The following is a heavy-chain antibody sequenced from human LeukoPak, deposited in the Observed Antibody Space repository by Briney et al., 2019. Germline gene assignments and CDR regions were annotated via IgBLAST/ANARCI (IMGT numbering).Heavy chain of an antibody. V-gene: IGHV3-15*01. CDR1: GFTFSSYS. CDR2: IKSKIDGGTA. CDR3: ATQTPY. J-gene: IGHJ4*01. Sequence: PGGSLRLSCAASGFTFSSYSMNWVRQAPGKGLDWVGRIKSKIDGGTAEYAAPVKGRFTISRDDSKNTLYLQMNSLKTEDTAVYYCATQTPYWGHGTLVTVSS.